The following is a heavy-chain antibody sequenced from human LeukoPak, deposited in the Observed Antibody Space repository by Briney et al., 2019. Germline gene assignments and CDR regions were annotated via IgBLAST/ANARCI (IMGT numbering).Heavy chain of an antibody. D-gene: IGHD2-2*01. Sequence: GGSLRLSCAASGFTFSSFGMHWVRQAPGKGLEWVAFIRSDGSNKYYADSVKGRFTISRDNSKSTVYLQMNSLRAEDTAVYYRPKDYGGRYCTSTACYAPEYWGQGTLVTVSS. CDR2: IRSDGSNK. CDR1: GFTFSSFG. CDR3: PKDYGGRYCTSTACYAPEY. J-gene: IGHJ4*02. V-gene: IGHV3-30*02.